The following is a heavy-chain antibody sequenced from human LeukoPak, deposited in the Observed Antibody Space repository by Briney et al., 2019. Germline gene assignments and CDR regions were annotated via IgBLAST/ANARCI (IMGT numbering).Heavy chain of an antibody. Sequence: GASVKVSCKASGYTFTSYGISWVRQAPGQGLEWMGGIIPIFGTANYAQKFQGRVTITADESTSTAYMELSSLRSEDTAVYYCARAPLFGELFSIAHWGQGTLVTVSS. CDR3: ARAPLFGELFSIAH. CDR2: IIPIFGTA. D-gene: IGHD3-10*02. CDR1: GYTFTSYG. J-gene: IGHJ4*02. V-gene: IGHV1-69*13.